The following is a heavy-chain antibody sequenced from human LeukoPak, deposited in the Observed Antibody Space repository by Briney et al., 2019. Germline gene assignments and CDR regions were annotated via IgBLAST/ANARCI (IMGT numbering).Heavy chain of an antibody. CDR3: ARDFSGDGYNLSGY. Sequence: SQTLSLTCTVSGGSISSGGYYWSWIRQPPGKGLEWIGYIYHSGSTYYNPSLKSRATISVDRSKNQFSLKLSSVTAADTAVYYCARDFSGDGYNLSGYWGQGTLVTVSS. J-gene: IGHJ4*02. CDR1: GGSISSGGYY. CDR2: IYHSGST. D-gene: IGHD5-24*01. V-gene: IGHV4-30-2*01.